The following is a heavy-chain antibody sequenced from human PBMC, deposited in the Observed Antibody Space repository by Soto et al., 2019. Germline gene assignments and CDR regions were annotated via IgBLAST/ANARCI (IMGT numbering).Heavy chain of an antibody. CDR3: TTVFEY. CDR2: ISHDASIT. Sequence: QVQLVESGGGVVQPGRSLRLSCAASGFTFSSYAMHWVRQAPGKGLEWVAVISHDASITAYPDSVKGRFTISRDNSKNTVYLQMNSLRAEDTAVYYCTTVFEYWGQGTLVTVSS. V-gene: IGHV3-30-3*01. D-gene: IGHD1-1*01. CDR1: GFTFSSYA. J-gene: IGHJ4*02.